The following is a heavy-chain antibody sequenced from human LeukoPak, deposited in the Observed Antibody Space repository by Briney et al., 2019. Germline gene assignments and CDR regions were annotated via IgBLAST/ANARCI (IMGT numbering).Heavy chain of an antibody. V-gene: IGHV1-18*01. D-gene: IGHD1-26*01. J-gene: IGHJ3*02. CDR2: ISTNNGDT. Sequence: ASVKVSCKASGYTFTSNGISWVRQAPGQGLEWMGWISTNNGDTKYGKKFQGRVIMTTDTSTSTTYMEVRSLRSDDTAVYYCASFPGIVGASDAFDIWGQGTMVTVSS. CDR1: GYTFTSNG. CDR3: ASFPGIVGASDAFDI.